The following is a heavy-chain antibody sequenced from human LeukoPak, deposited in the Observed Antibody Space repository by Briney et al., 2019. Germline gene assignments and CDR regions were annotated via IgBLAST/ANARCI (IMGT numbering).Heavy chain of an antibody. CDR1: GYTLTELS. CDR3: ATDLTVTPRDYYGVDV. V-gene: IGHV1-24*01. CDR2: FDPEDGET. D-gene: IGHD4-17*01. J-gene: IGHJ6*02. Sequence: ASVKVSCKVSGYTLTELSMHWVRQAPGKGLEWMGGFDPEDGETIYAQKFQGRVTMTEDTSTDTAYMELSSLRSEDTAVYYCATDLTVTPRDYYGVDVWGQGTTVNISS.